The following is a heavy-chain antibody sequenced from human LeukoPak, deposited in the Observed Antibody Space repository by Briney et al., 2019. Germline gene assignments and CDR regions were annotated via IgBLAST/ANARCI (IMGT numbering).Heavy chain of an antibody. CDR1: GYTFTSYY. D-gene: IGHD6-19*01. CDR3: AREGVAGTPGWDVGY. Sequence: GASVKVSCKASGYTFTSYYMHWVRQAPGQGLEWMGIINPSGGSTSYAQKFQGRVTMTRDMSTSTVYMELSSLRSEDTAVYYCAREGVAGTPGWDVGYWGQGTLVTVSS. V-gene: IGHV1-46*01. J-gene: IGHJ4*02. CDR2: INPSGGST.